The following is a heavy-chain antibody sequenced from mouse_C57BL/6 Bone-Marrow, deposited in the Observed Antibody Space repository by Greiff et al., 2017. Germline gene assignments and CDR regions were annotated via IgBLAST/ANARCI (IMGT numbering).Heavy chain of an antibody. CDR1: GYTFTSYW. J-gene: IGHJ2*01. D-gene: IGHD2-4*01. CDR2: IDPSDSYT. V-gene: IGHV1-69*01. Sequence: VQLQQPGAELVMPGASVKLSCKASGYTFTSYWMHWVKQRPGQGLEWIGEIDPSDSYTNYNQKFKGKSTLTVDKSSSTAYMQLSSLTSEDSAVYYCARGDYSDYWGQGITLTVSS. CDR3: ARGDYSDY.